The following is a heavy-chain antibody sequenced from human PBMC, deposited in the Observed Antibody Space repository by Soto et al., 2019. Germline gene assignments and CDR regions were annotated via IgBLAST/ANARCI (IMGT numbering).Heavy chain of an antibody. J-gene: IGHJ5*02. Sequence: HVQLQESGPGLVKPSETLSLTCTVSGASITQYYWYWIRQSPGKGLERIVSVSSTRCTVYNPSLTLLVTVSSDTSKNQFSLTLKSVTAADTAVYHCARGGDSPYHNHEFDLWGQGTLVTVSS. CDR3: ARGGDSPYHNHEFDL. D-gene: IGHD5-18*01. CDR2: VSSTRCT. V-gene: IGHV4-59*01. CDR1: GASITQYY.